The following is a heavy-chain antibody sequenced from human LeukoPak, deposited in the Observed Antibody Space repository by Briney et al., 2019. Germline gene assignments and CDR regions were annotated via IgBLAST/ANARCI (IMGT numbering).Heavy chain of an antibody. D-gene: IGHD6-13*01. J-gene: IGHJ3*02. V-gene: IGHV3-9*01. CDR1: GFTFDDYA. CDR2: ISWNSGSI. CDR3: AKDHIIASSSWSAFDI. Sequence: GGSLRLSCAASGFTFDDYAMHWVRQAPGKGLEWVSGISWNSGSIGYADSVKGRFTISRDNAKNSLYLQMNSLRAEDTALYCCAKDHIIASSSWSAFDIWGQGTMVTVSS.